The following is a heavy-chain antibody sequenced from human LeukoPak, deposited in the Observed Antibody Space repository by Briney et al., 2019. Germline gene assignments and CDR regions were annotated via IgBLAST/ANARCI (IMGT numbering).Heavy chain of an antibody. V-gene: IGHV1-8*01. CDR2: MNPNSGNT. CDR3: ARTPYYDYVWGVRGAFDI. CDR1: GYTFTSYD. D-gene: IGHD3-16*01. Sequence: ASVKVSCKASGYTFTSYDINWVRQATGQGLEWMGWMNPNSGNTGYAQKFQGRVTMTRNTSISTAYMELSSLRSEDTAVYYCARTPYYDYVWGVRGAFDIWGQGTMVTVSS. J-gene: IGHJ3*02.